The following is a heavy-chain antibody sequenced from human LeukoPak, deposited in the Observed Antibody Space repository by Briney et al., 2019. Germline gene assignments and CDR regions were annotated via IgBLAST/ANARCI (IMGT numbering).Heavy chain of an antibody. CDR3: ARGSCGTSSCSERVRGLDV. J-gene: IGHJ6*02. D-gene: IGHD3-22*01. Sequence: GGSLRLSCVASGFTFSNYDMHWVRQGPGNGLEWVSAFHTAGDTHYSGSVKGRFTVSRDSAENSSYLQMYSLRAGDTAVYFCARGSCGTSSCSERVRGLDVWGPGITVTVSS. CDR1: GFTFSNYD. V-gene: IGHV3-13*01. CDR2: FHTAGDT.